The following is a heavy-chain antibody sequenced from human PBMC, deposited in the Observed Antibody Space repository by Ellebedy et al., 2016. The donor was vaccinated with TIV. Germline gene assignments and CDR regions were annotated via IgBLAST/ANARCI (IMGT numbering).Heavy chain of an antibody. CDR3: AKSRDGHYHGLF. J-gene: IGHJ4*02. V-gene: IGHV3-23*01. Sequence: GESLKISCATSGFTFDNFAMRWFRQAPGKGLEWVSAITGSGDRTFYADSVKGRFTVSRDTSKNTLYLQMNSLGAEDTAVYYCAKSRDGHYHGLFWGQGTLVTVSS. CDR2: ITGSGDRT. CDR1: GFTFDNFA. D-gene: IGHD5-24*01.